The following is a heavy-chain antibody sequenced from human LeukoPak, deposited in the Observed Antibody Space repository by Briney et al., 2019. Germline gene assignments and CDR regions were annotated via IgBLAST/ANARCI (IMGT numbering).Heavy chain of an antibody. J-gene: IGHJ4*02. CDR3: AKDVDPFGSGSYVEGFDY. D-gene: IGHD3-10*01. V-gene: IGHV3-30*18. CDR1: GFTFSSYG. CDR2: ISFDASNK. Sequence: PGGSLRLSCAPSGFTFSSYGMHWVRQAPGKGLEWVAVISFDASNKYYADSVKGRFTISRDNSKNTLYLQMNSLRAEDTAVYYCAKDVDPFGSGSYVEGFDYWGQGTLVTVSS.